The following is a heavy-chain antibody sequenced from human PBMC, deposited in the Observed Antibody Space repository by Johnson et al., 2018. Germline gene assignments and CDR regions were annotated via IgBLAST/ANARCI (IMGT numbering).Heavy chain of an antibody. Sequence: VQLVESGAEVKTPGSSVKVSCKPSGGTFNSYTIHWVRQTPGQGLEWMGRIILVLASPYYPQKFKGRVTITADKSTNTAYMKLTRLTTEDTAMYNCATAGGLRAFDIWGQGTAVTVSS. CDR2: IILVLASP. CDR3: ATAGGLRAFDI. CDR1: GGTFNSYT. V-gene: IGHV1-69*08. D-gene: IGHD1-14*01. J-gene: IGHJ3*02.